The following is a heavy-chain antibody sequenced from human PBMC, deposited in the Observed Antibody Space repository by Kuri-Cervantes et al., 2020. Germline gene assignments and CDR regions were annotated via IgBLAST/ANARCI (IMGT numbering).Heavy chain of an antibody. CDR3: VRGLPRDSGSAQLGG. CDR2: IIPIFGTA. D-gene: IGHD1-26*01. Sequence: SVKLSCKASGGTFSSYAISWVRQAPGQGLECMGGIIPIFGTANYAQKFQGRVTITADESTSTAYMELSSLRAEDTAVYYCVRGLPRDSGSAQLGGWGQGTLVTVSS. V-gene: IGHV1-69*13. J-gene: IGHJ4*02. CDR1: GGTFSSYA.